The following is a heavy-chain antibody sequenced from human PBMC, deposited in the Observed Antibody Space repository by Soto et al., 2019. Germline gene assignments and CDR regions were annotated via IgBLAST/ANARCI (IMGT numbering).Heavy chain of an antibody. CDR3: ARHLYSDISSGYLRLYHYYGMDV. CDR2: LFYRDYT. Sequence: QLQLQQSGPGLVRPSETLSLTCSVSGDSIRRNNNYWGWIRHPPGKELEWIGSLFYRDYTDSNPSHRSRVTISGDTSNNQVSQNLISVTVPDRTVYYCARHLYSDISSGYLRLYHYYGMDVGGQGTTVTVSS. J-gene: IGHJ6*02. D-gene: IGHD3-9*01. CDR1: GDSIRRNNNY. V-gene: IGHV4-39*01.